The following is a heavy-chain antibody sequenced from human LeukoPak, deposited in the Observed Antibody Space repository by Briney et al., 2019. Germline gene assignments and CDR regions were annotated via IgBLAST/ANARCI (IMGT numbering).Heavy chain of an antibody. D-gene: IGHD3-22*01. CDR3: ARPGSGYYGAFDI. V-gene: IGHV5-51*01. CDR2: IHPGDSDT. J-gene: IGHJ3*02. CDR1: GYSFTSYW. Sequence: GESLKISCKGSGYSFTSYWIAWVRQMPGKGLEWMGIIHPGDSDTRYSPSFQGQVTISADKPISTAYLQWSSLKASDTPMYYCARPGSGYYGAFDIWGQGTMVTVSS.